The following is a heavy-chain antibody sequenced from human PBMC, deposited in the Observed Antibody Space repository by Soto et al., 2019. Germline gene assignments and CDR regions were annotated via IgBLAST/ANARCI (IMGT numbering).Heavy chain of an antibody. D-gene: IGHD3-22*01. Sequence: GGSLRFSCEASAFSFSRFAMGWVRQAPGKGLELIAVISGNGDKKYYADSVKGRFTISRVTSNSTIFIQMNSLRGEDTAFFYCAQMFRPSASGYYPSTWGQGTLVTVAS. V-gene: IGHV3-23*01. CDR3: AQMFRPSASGYYPST. CDR1: AFSFSRFA. J-gene: IGHJ4*03. CDR2: ISGNGDKK.